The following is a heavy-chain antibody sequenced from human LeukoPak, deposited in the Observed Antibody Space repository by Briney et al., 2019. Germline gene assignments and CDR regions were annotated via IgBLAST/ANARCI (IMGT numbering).Heavy chain of an antibody. CDR2: IYYSGST. Sequence: SETLSLTCTVSGASISSYYWSWIRQPPGKGLEWIGYIYYSGSTNYNPSLKSRVTISVDTSKNQFSLKLSSVTAADTAVYYCARARYSSCLDYWGQGTLVTVSS. V-gene: IGHV4-59*01. CDR1: GASISSYY. D-gene: IGHD6-13*01. J-gene: IGHJ4*02. CDR3: ARARYSSCLDY.